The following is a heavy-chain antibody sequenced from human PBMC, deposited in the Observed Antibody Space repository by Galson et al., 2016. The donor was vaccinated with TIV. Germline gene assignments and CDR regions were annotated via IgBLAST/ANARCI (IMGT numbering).Heavy chain of an antibody. CDR3: AGVRDGYNSHYYFYMDV. Sequence: SLTCTVSGGSITGHYWSWIRQSSGKGLEWIGYIYYTGITSYNPSLKSRVTISVNTSKNQFSLNLSSVTAADTAVYYCAGVRDGYNSHYYFYMDVWVKGNTVTVSS. J-gene: IGHJ6*03. D-gene: IGHD5-24*01. V-gene: IGHV4-59*11. CDR1: GGSITGHY. CDR2: IYYTGIT.